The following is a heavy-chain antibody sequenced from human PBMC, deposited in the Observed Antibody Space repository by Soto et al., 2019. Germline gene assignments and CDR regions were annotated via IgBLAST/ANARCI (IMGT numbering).Heavy chain of an antibody. Sequence: PSETLSLTCTVSGGSISSYYWSWIRQPPGKGLEWIGYIYNSGSTKYNPSLKSRVTISVDMSKNQFSLKLSSVTAADTAVYYCARDSTDSYDETGPPPAPFDYRAQGTLVTVSS. CDR3: ARDSTDSYDETGPPPAPFDY. V-gene: IGHV4-59*01. J-gene: IGHJ4*02. CDR2: IYNSGST. CDR1: GGSISSYY. D-gene: IGHD3-22*01.